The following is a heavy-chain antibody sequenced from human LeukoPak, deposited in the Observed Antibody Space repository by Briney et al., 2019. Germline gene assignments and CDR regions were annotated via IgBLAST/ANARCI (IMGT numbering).Heavy chain of an antibody. CDR2: IYYSGST. Sequence: SETLSLTCTVSGGSISSYYWSWLRQPPGKGLEWIGYIYYSGSTNYNPSLKSRVTISVDTFKNQFSRKVSSVIAADTAVYYCARGSGNDYYGSGPIDKWFDPWGQGTLVTVSS. J-gene: IGHJ5*02. D-gene: IGHD3-10*01. CDR3: ARGSGNDYYGSGPIDKWFDP. V-gene: IGHV4-59*01. CDR1: GGSISSYY.